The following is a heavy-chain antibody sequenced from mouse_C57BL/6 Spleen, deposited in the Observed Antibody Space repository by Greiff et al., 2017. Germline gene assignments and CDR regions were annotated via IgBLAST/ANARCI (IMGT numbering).Heavy chain of an antibody. J-gene: IGHJ1*03. V-gene: IGHV1-59*01. CDR2: IDPSDSYT. CDR3: ARRWDGYFDV. Sequence: QVQLKQPGAELVRPGTSVKLSCKASGYTFTSYWMHWVKQRPGQGLEWIGVIDPSDSYTNYNQKFKGKATLTVDTSSSTAYMQLSSLTSEDSAVYYCARRWDGYFDVWGTGTTVTVSS. CDR1: GYTFTSYW. D-gene: IGHD4-1*01.